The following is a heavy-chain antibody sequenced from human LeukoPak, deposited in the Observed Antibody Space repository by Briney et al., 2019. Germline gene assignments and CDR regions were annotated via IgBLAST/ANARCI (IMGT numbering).Heavy chain of an antibody. D-gene: IGHD3-3*01. V-gene: IGHV4-34*01. CDR3: ARGRITIFGVARYYYGMDV. J-gene: IGHJ6*02. CDR2: INHSGST. Sequence: SETLSLTCAVYGGSFSGYYWSWIRQPPGKGLEWIGEINHSGSTNYNPSLKSRVTISVDTSKNQFSLKLSSATAADTAVYYCARGRITIFGVARYYYGMDVWAKGPRSPSP. CDR1: GGSFSGYY.